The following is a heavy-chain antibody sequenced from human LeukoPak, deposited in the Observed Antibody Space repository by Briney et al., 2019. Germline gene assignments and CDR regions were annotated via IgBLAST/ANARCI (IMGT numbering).Heavy chain of an antibody. Sequence: GGSLRHSCAASGFTFSNYAMSWVRQAPGKGLEWVSAISVGGGPTYYADAVKGRFTISRDNSKNTLYLQMNSLTAEDAAVYFCAKNSGYSWQYFFDYWGQGTLVTVSS. CDR1: GFTFSNYA. J-gene: IGHJ4*02. CDR3: AKNSGYSWQYFFDY. D-gene: IGHD6-25*01. CDR2: ISVGGGPT. V-gene: IGHV3-23*01.